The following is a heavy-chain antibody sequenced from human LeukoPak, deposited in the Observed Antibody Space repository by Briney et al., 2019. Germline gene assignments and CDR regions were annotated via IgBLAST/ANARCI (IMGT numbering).Heavy chain of an antibody. CDR3: ARGDDRGSGSYSGFDY. CDR2: IKQDGSEK. J-gene: IGHJ4*02. CDR1: GFTLSSRW. Sequence: PWGSLRLSCAVSGFTLSSRWMSWVRQSPGKGLEWVANIKQDGSEKYYVYFVKGRFTISRENATTSLYLQMNSLRGEDTAIYYCARGDDRGSGSYSGFDYWGQGTLVTVSS. D-gene: IGHD3-10*01. V-gene: IGHV3-7*01.